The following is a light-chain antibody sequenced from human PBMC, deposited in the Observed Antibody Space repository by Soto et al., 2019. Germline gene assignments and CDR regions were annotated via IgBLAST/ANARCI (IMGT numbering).Light chain of an antibody. CDR3: KQYGNSPIT. V-gene: IGKV3D-20*01. Sequence: DIVLTQSPATLSLSPGERATLSCGASQSVSSSRLAWYQQKPALAPRLLIYDGFLRATGIPERFSGSGSGTDFTLTIRRLEPEDFAVYYCKQYGNSPITFGQGTRLEIK. CDR2: DGF. J-gene: IGKJ5*01. CDR1: QSVSSSR.